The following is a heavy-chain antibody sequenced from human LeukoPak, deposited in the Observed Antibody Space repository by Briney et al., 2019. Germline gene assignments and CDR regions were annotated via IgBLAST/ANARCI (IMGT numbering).Heavy chain of an antibody. CDR2: ISGSGGST. D-gene: IGHD1-26*01. V-gene: IGHV3-23*01. CDR3: AKVPPDSGSYYVDY. CDR1: GFTFSSYA. Sequence: GGSLRLSCAASGFTFSSYAMSWVRQAPGKGLEWVSAISGSGGSTYYADSVKGRFTISRDNSKNTLYLQMSSLRAEDTAVYYCAKVPPDSGSYYVDYWGQGTLVTVSS. J-gene: IGHJ4*02.